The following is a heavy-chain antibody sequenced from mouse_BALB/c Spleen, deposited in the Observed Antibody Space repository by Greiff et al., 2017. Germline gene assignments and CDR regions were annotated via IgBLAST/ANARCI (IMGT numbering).Heavy chain of an antibody. Sequence: EVKLQESGPELVKPGASVKISCKASGYTFTDYNMHWVKQSHGKSLEWIGYIYPYNGGTGYNQKFKSKATLTVDNSSSTAYMELRSLTSEDSAVYYCARRGGYDSFAYWGQGTLVTVSA. CDR1: GYTFTDYN. CDR3: ARRGGYDSFAY. CDR2: IYPYNGGT. V-gene: IGHV1S29*02. D-gene: IGHD2-2*01. J-gene: IGHJ3*01.